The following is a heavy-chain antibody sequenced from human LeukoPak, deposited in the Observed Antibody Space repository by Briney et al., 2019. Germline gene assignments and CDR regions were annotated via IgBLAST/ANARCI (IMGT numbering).Heavy chain of an antibody. Sequence: GGSLRLSCAASGFTFDDYAMHWVRQAPGKGLEWVSGLSWNSGSIGYADSVKGRFTISRDNAKNSLYLQMNSLRAEDTALYHCARGAFGSGSSPLDYWGQGTLVTVSS. D-gene: IGHD3-10*01. V-gene: IGHV3-9*01. CDR2: LSWNSGSI. CDR3: ARGAFGSGSSPLDY. J-gene: IGHJ4*02. CDR1: GFTFDDYA.